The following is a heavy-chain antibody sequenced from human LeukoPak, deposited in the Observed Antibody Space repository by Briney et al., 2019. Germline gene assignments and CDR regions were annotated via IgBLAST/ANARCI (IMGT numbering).Heavy chain of an antibody. CDR2: IYYSGST. CDR1: GGSISSYY. D-gene: IGHD3-10*01. V-gene: IGHV4-59*12. Sequence: SETLSLTCTVSGGSISSYYWSWIRQPPGKGLEWIGYIYYSGSTNYNPSLKSRVTISVDTSKNQFSLKLSSVTAADTAVYYCASSAFGYYYYGMDVWGQGTTVTVSS. CDR3: ASSAFGYYYYGMDV. J-gene: IGHJ6*02.